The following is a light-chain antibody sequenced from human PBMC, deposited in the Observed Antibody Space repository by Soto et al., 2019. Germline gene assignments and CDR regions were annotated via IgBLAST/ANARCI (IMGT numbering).Light chain of an antibody. CDR1: QSLLYSDGNTY. Sequence: DAVMTQSPLSLPVTLGHPASISCRSSQSLLYSDGNTYLNWFHQRPGQSPRRLIYKVSNRDSGVPDRFSGSGAGTDFTLKISRVEAEDVGVYYCMQGTHWPLTFGGGTKVEIK. CDR2: KVS. J-gene: IGKJ4*01. V-gene: IGKV2-30*01. CDR3: MQGTHWPLT.